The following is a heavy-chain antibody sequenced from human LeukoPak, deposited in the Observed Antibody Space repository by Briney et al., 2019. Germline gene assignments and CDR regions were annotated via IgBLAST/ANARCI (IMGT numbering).Heavy chain of an antibody. D-gene: IGHD4-11*01. CDR2: IIPILGIA. V-gene: IGHV1-69*04. CDR1: VGTFSSYA. CDR3: AVDYSNPHYYYGMDV. J-gene: IGHJ6*02. Sequence: GASVKVSCKASVGTFSSYAISWLRQAPGQGLEWMGRIIPILGIANYAQKFQGRVTITADKSTSTAYMELSSLRSDDTAVYYCAVDYSNPHYYYGMDVWGQGTTVTVSS.